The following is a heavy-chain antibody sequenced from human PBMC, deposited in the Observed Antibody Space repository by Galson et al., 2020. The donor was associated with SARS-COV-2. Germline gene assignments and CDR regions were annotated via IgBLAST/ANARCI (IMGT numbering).Heavy chain of an antibody. Sequence: TGASLKISCAASGFTFSSSWMSWVRHAPGKGLAWVANIKQDGSEKYYVDSVKGRFTISRDNAKNSLYLQMNSLRAEDTAVYYCARAGGSSWHFDYWGQGTLVTVSS. CDR2: IKQDGSEK. CDR3: ARAGGSSWHFDY. D-gene: IGHD6-13*01. V-gene: IGHV3-7*03. CDR1: GFTFSSSW. J-gene: IGHJ4*02.